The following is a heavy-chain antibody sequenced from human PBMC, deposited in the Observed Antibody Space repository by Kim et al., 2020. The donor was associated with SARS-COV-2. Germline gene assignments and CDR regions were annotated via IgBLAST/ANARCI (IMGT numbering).Heavy chain of an antibody. CDR3: ARIAVAGTLDY. Sequence: GGSLRLSCAASGFTFSDYYMSWIRQAPGKGLEWVSYISSSSSYTNYADSVKGRFTISRDNAKNSLYLQMNSLRAEDTAVYYCARIAVAGTLDYWGQGTLVTVSS. V-gene: IGHV3-11*03. J-gene: IGHJ4*02. CDR1: GFTFSDYY. CDR2: ISSSSSYT. D-gene: IGHD6-19*01.